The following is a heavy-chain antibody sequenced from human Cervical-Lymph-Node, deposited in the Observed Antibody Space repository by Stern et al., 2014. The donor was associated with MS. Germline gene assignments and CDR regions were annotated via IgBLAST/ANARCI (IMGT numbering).Heavy chain of an antibody. J-gene: IGHJ6*02. CDR1: GYTFTSYA. CDR3: ARVLGNWNYLYYYYYYGMDV. CDR2: INAGNGNT. D-gene: IGHD1-7*01. V-gene: IGHV1-3*01. Sequence: VQLVESGAEVKKPGASVKVSCKASGYTFTSYAMHWVRQAPGQRLEWMGWINAGNGNTKYSQKFQGRVTISRDTSASTAYMELSSLRSEDTAVYYCARVLGNWNYLYYYYYYGMDVWGQGTTVTVSS.